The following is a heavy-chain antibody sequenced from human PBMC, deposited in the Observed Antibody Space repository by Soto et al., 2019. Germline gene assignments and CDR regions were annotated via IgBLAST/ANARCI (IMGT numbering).Heavy chain of an antibody. CDR1: GFTFSRYV. D-gene: IGHD5-18*01. Sequence: VGSLRLSCVASGFTFSRYVMSWVRQAPGKGLEWVSTINSNGESTYYADSVKGRFTVSRDNSKNSLYLQMNSLRAEDTAVYYCTRHQGGYSYVATARGYYYYGMDVWGQGTTVTVSS. CDR2: INSNGEST. V-gene: IGHV3-23*01. CDR3: TRHQGGYSYVATARGYYYYGMDV. J-gene: IGHJ6*02.